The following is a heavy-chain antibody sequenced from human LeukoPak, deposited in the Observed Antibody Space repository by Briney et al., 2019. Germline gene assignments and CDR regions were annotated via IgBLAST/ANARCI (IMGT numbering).Heavy chain of an antibody. Sequence: SETLSLTCTVSGGSISSYYWSWIRQPAGKGLEWIGRIYTSGSTNYNPSLKSRVTISVDTSKNQFSLKLSSVTAADTAVYYCARLIGSGSYRRFDPWGQGTLVTVSS. V-gene: IGHV4-4*07. CDR1: GGSISSYY. D-gene: IGHD3-10*01. CDR3: ARLIGSGSYRRFDP. J-gene: IGHJ5*02. CDR2: IYTSGST.